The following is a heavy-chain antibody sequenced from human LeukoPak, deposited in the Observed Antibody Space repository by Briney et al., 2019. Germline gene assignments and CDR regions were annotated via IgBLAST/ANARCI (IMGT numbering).Heavy chain of an antibody. D-gene: IGHD2-15*01. CDR2: FDPEDGET. CDR3: ATDLCCSGGRDY. Sequence: ASVKVSCKVFGYTLTELSMHWVRQAPGKGLEWMGGFDPEDGETIYAQKFQGRVTMTEDTSTDTAYMELSSLRSEDTAVYYCATDLCCSGGRDYWGQGTLVTVSS. J-gene: IGHJ4*02. CDR1: GYTLTELS. V-gene: IGHV1-24*01.